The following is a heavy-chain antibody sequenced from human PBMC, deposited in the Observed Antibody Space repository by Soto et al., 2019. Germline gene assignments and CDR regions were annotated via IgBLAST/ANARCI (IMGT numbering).Heavy chain of an antibody. CDR3: AHRVLRTVFGLVTTTAIYFDF. CDR2: IYWDDVK. J-gene: IGHJ4*02. CDR1: GFSLTTSGVG. D-gene: IGHD3-3*01. V-gene: IGHV2-5*02. Sequence: QITLNESGPTLVKPTQTLTLTCTFSGFSLTTSGVGVGWIRQSPGKAPEWLALIYWDDVKSYSPSLKSRLTTTKDTSKNQVVLTMANLDPADTATYYCAHRVLRTVFGLVTTTAIYFDFWGQGTPVAVSS.